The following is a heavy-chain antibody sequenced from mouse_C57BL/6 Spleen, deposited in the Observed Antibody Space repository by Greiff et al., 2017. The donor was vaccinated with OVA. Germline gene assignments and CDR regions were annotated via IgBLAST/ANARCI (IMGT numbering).Heavy chain of an antibody. CDR2: INPSNGGT. Sequence: QVQLQQSGTELVKPGASVKLSCKASGYTFTSYWMHWVKQRPGQGLEWIGNINPSNGGTNYNEKFKSKATLTVDKSSSTAYMQLSSLTSEDSAVYYCARLLRLVEGFAYWGQGTLVTVSA. CDR1: GYTFTSYW. D-gene: IGHD1-2*01. J-gene: IGHJ3*01. V-gene: IGHV1-53*01. CDR3: ARLLRLVEGFAY.